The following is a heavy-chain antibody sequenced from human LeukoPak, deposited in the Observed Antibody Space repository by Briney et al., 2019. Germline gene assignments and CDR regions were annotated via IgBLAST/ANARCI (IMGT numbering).Heavy chain of an antibody. Sequence: ETLSLTCAVYGGSFSGYYWSRIRQPPGKGLEWIGEINHSGSTNYNPSLKSRVTISVDTSKNQFSLKLSSVTAADTAVYYCARGPPRYYYDSSGYHGEYYFDYWGQGTLVTVSS. J-gene: IGHJ4*02. D-gene: IGHD3-22*01. V-gene: IGHV4-34*01. CDR3: ARGPPRYYYDSSGYHGEYYFDY. CDR1: GGSFSGYY. CDR2: INHSGST.